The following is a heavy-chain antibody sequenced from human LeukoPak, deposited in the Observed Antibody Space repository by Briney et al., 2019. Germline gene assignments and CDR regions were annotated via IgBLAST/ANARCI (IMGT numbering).Heavy chain of an antibody. D-gene: IGHD3-22*01. CDR1: GFTFSSYA. CDR3: AKVGGDYYDSSGYYQLLPFDY. Sequence: GGSLRLSCAASGFTFSSYAVSWVRQAPGKGLEWVSAISGSGGSTYYADSVKGRFTISRDNSKNTLYLQMNSLRAEDTAVYYCAKVGGDYYDSSGYYQLLPFDYWGQGTLVTVSS. CDR2: ISGSGGST. J-gene: IGHJ4*02. V-gene: IGHV3-23*01.